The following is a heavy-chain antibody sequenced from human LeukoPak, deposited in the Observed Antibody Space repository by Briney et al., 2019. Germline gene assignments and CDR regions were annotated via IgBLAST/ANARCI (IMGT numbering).Heavy chain of an antibody. D-gene: IGHD1-26*01. CDR3: ARVRGSYVMDV. CDR2: INEDGSEK. J-gene: IGHJ6*02. V-gene: IGHV3-7*04. Sequence: GGSLRLSCAASGFTFSTYWMSWVRQVPGKGLEWVANINEDGSEKYFVDSVKGRFTISRDNAKNSLYLQMSSLRAGDTGVYYCARVRGSYVMDVWGQGTTVTVSS. CDR1: GFTFSTYW.